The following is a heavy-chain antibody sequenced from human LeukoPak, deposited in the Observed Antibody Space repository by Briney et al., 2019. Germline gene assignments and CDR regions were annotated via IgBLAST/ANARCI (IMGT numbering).Heavy chain of an antibody. CDR2: INNDGSNT. Sequence: GGSLRLSCAASGYTFSNHWMHWVSQAPGKGLEWVSRINNDGSNTVYADSVKGRFTISRDNAKNTLYLQMNSLRAEDTAVYYCARGLFGPDYWGQGTLVTVSS. V-gene: IGHV3-74*01. CDR3: ARGLFGPDY. J-gene: IGHJ4*02. D-gene: IGHD3-22*01. CDR1: GYTFSNHW.